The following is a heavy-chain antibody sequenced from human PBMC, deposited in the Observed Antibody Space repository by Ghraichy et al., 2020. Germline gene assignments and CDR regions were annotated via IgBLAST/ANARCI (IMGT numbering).Heavy chain of an antibody. D-gene: IGHD6-13*01. Sequence: SGPTLVKPTQTLTLTCTFSGFSLSTSGVGVGWIRQPPGKALEWLALIYWNDDKRYSPSLKSRLTITKDTSKNQVVLTMTNMDPVDTATYYCAHANSSSWYRGWFDPWGQGTLVTVSS. CDR3: AHANSSSWYRGWFDP. CDR1: GFSLSTSGVG. J-gene: IGHJ5*02. V-gene: IGHV2-5*01. CDR2: IYWNDDK.